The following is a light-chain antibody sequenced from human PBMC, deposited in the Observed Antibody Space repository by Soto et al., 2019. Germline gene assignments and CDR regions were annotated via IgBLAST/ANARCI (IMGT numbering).Light chain of an antibody. J-gene: IGLJ2*01. CDR1: SSNIGAGYD. V-gene: IGLV1-40*01. CDR3: QSYDSSLSGPVV. CDR2: GNS. Sequence: QSVLTQPPSVSGAPGQRVTISCTGSSSNIGAGYDVHWYQQLPGTAPKLLIYGNSNRPSGVPVRFSGSKSGTSASLAITALQAEDEADYYCQSYDSSLSGPVVYGGGTKLTVL.